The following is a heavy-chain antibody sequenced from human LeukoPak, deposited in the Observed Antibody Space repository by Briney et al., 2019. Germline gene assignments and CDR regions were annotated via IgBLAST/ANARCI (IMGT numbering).Heavy chain of an antibody. D-gene: IGHD2-15*01. CDR3: ARGAGLCSGGSCYDYYYGMDV. CDR2: IIPIFGTA. J-gene: IGHJ6*04. V-gene: IGHV1-69*13. CDR1: GYSFSSYG. Sequence: SVKVSCKTSGYSFSSYGFSWVRQAPGQGLEWMGGIIPIFGTANYAQKFQGRVTITADESTSTAYMELSSLRSEDTAVYYCARGAGLCSGGSCYDYYYGMDVWGKGTTVTVSS.